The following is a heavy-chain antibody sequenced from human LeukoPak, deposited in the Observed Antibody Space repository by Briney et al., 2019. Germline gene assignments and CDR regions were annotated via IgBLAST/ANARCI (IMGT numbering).Heavy chain of an antibody. D-gene: IGHD1-26*01. V-gene: IGHV4-39*01. Sequence: PSETLSLTCTVSGGSISSSSYYWGWIRQPPGKGLEWIGSIYYSGSTYYNPSLKSRVTISVDTSKNQFSLKLSSVTAADTAVYYCATLMMGATTGDYYYYYYMDVWGKGTTVTISS. CDR2: IYYSGST. CDR1: GGSISSSSYY. CDR3: ATLMMGATTGDYYYYYYMDV. J-gene: IGHJ6*03.